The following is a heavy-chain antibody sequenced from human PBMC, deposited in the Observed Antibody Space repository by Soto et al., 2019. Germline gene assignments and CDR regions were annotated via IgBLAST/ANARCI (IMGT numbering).Heavy chain of an antibody. CDR3: AKFAPHISGHSDYFLH. D-gene: IGHD6-19*01. Sequence: GGSLRLSCAASGFTFDEYAMHWVRQAPGKGLEWVSSITWNGVRKGYADSVQGRFTISRDNAKNSLYLQMNNLRPEDTALYYCAKFAPHISGHSDYFLHWGQGTLVTVSS. V-gene: IGHV3-9*01. CDR2: ITWNGVRK. J-gene: IGHJ1*01. CDR1: GFTFDEYA.